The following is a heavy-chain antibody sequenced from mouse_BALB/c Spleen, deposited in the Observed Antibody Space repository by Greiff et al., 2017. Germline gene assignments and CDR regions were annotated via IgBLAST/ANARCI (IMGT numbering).Heavy chain of an antibody. CDR3: ARGNDGYFDY. V-gene: IGHV1-54*01. CDR1: GYAFTNYL. CDR2: INPGSGGT. D-gene: IGHD2-3*01. Sequence: VKLMESGAELVRPGTSVKVSCKASGYAFTNYLLEWVKQRPGQGLEWIGVINPGSGGTNYNEKFKGKATLTADKSSSTAYMQLSSLTSDDSAVYFCARGNDGYFDYWGQGTTLTVSA. J-gene: IGHJ2*01.